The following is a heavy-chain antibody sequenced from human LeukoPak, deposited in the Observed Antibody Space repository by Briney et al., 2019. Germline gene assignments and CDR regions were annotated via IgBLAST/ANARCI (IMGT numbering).Heavy chain of an antibody. CDR3: AKGSDRHDY. Sequence: GGSLRLSCAASALTFSSYAMSWVRQAPGKGLEWVSAISGSGGSTYYADSVKGRFTISRDNSKNTLYLQMNSVRAEDTAVYYCAKGSDRHDYWGQGTLVPVSS. V-gene: IGHV3-23*01. CDR1: ALTFSSYA. CDR2: ISGSGGST. D-gene: IGHD1-14*01. J-gene: IGHJ4*02.